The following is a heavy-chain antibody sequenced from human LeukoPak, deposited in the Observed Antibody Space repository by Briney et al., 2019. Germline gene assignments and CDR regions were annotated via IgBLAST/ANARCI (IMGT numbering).Heavy chain of an antibody. J-gene: IGHJ4*02. D-gene: IGHD3-22*01. Sequence: GGSLRLSCAASGFTFSNAWMSWVRQAPGKGLEWVGRIKSKTDGGTTDYAAPVKGRFTISRDDSKNTLYLQMNSLKTEDTAVYYCTTDYYDSSGYYDFDYWGQGTLVSVSS. CDR3: TTDYYDSSGYYDFDY. CDR1: GFTFSNAW. CDR2: IKSKTDGGTT. V-gene: IGHV3-15*01.